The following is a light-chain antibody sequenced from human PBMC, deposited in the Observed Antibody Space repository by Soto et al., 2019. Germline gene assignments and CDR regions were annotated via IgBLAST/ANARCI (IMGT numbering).Light chain of an antibody. Sequence: DIQMTQSPSSLSASVGDRVTITCQASQDISNYLNWYQQKPGKAPKLLIYAASNLQSGVPSRFSGGGSGTDFTLTISSLQPEDFATYYCQQGYSAPWTFGQGTKVDIK. J-gene: IGKJ1*01. CDR2: AAS. V-gene: IGKV1-39*01. CDR3: QQGYSAPWT. CDR1: QDISNY.